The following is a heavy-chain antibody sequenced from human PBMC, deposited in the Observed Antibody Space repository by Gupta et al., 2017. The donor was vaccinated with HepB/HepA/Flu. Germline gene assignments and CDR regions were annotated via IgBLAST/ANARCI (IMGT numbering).Heavy chain of an antibody. V-gene: IGHV4-39*01. Sequence: QLQLQESGPGLVKPSETLSLPCPVSGGSIGSRTYYWGWNRQPPGKGLGWIGSIYYTGNNYYNPARKRRVTISIDTAKKQLSLKLTSVTAAETAVYYCARPKDTEVLVPFDYWGQGTLVNVSS. CDR1: GGSIGSRTYY. J-gene: IGHJ4*02. D-gene: IGHD2-8*02. CDR2: IYYTGNN. CDR3: ARPKDTEVLVPFDY.